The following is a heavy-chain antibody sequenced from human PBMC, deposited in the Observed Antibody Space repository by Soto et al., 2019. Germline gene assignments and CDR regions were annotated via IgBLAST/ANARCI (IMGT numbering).Heavy chain of an antibody. D-gene: IGHD4-17*01. Sequence: SETLSLTCTVSGGSISGSSYYWGWIRQPPGKGLECIGSVHYSGSTDYDPSLKSRVTISVDTSKNQFSLKLTSVTAADTAVYLCACFSGATYGDYGGGINYWGQGTLVTVSS. V-gene: IGHV4-39*01. CDR1: GGSISGSSYY. CDR3: ACFSGATYGDYGGGINY. J-gene: IGHJ4*02. CDR2: VHYSGST.